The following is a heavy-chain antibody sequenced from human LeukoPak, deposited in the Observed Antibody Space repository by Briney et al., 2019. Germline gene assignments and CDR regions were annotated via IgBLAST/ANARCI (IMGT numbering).Heavy chain of an antibody. D-gene: IGHD3-16*02. CDR2: INPNSGGT. V-gene: IGHV1-2*02. CDR3: AVRGTGSYRDY. J-gene: IGHJ4*02. CDR1: VYTFTGHY. Sequence: VASVKVSCKASVYTFTGHYMHWVRQAPGQGLEWMGWINPNSGGTDYAQKFQGRVTMTRDTTVSTAYMELSRLTSDDTAVYYCAVRGTGSYRDYWGQGTLVTVSS.